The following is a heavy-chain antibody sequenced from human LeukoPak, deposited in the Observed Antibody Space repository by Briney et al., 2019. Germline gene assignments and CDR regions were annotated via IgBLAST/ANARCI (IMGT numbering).Heavy chain of an antibody. CDR1: GGSFSGYY. D-gene: IGHD1-26*01. CDR3: ARGGIYLSAFDI. CDR2: INHSGST. Sequence: PSETLSLTCAVYGGSFSGYYWSWIRQPPGKGLEWIGEINHSGSTNYNPSLKSRVTISVDTSKNQFSLKLSSVTAADTAVYYCARGGIYLSAFDIWGQGTMVTVSS. V-gene: IGHV4-34*01. J-gene: IGHJ3*02.